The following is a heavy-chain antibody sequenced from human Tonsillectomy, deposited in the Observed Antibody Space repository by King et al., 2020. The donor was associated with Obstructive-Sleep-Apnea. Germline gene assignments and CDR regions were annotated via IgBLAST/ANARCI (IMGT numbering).Heavy chain of an antibody. CDR1: GYTFTSYG. CDR3: GKDVSGHVSGYADK. J-gene: IGHJ4*02. Sequence: VQLVQSGSEVKKPGASVKVSCKASGYTFTSYGISWMRQAPGHGLEWVGWISGYNGLTSYTQKLQGRITMTADASTSTAYMELRNLRSDDTAVYYCGKDVSGHVSGYADKWGQGTLVTVSS. CDR2: ISGYNGLT. V-gene: IGHV1-18*01. D-gene: IGHD5-12*01.